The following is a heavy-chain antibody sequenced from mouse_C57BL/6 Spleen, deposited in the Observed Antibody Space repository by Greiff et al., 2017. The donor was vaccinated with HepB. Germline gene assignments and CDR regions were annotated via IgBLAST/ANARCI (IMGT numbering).Heavy chain of an antibody. Sequence: VKVVESGAELVRPGASVTLSCKASGYTFTDYEMHWVKQTPVHGLEWIGAIDPETGGTAYNQKFKGKAILTADKSSSTAYMELRSLTSEDSAVYYCTHSTMVFDYWGQGTTLTVSS. V-gene: IGHV1-15*01. CDR2: IDPETGGT. CDR1: GYTFTDYE. CDR3: THSTMVFDY. D-gene: IGHD2-2*01. J-gene: IGHJ2*01.